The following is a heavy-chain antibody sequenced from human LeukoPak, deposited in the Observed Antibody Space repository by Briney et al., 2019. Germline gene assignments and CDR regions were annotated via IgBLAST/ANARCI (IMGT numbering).Heavy chain of an antibody. CDR1: GYRFTSYW. Sequence: GGAPEISFQGSGYRFTSYWIGWVRQMPGKGLEWMGIIYPGYSDTRYSPSFQGQVTISADKSISTAYLQWSSLKASDTAMYYCARYYYDSSGYYTYFDYWGEGTLATASS. V-gene: IGHV5-51*01. CDR3: ARYYYDSSGYYTYFDY. CDR2: IYPGYSDT. J-gene: IGHJ4*02. D-gene: IGHD3-22*01.